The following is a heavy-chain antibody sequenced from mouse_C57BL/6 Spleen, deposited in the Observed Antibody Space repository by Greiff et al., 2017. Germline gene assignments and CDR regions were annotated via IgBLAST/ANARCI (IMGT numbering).Heavy chain of an antibody. CDR1: GYNFTSYG. CDR2: IYPRSGNT. D-gene: IGHD1-1*01. CDR3: AGIYYYGSFAY. V-gene: IGHV1-81*01. J-gene: IGHJ3*01. Sequence: VQLVESGAELARPGASVKLSCKASGYNFTSYGISWVKQRTGQGLEWIGEIYPRSGNTYYNEKFKGKATLTADKSSSTAYMELRSLTSEDSAVYFCAGIYYYGSFAYWGQGTLVTVSA.